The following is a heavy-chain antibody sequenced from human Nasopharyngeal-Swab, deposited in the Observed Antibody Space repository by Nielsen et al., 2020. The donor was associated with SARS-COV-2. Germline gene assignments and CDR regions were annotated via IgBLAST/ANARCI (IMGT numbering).Heavy chain of an antibody. CDR1: GFAFNTYW. Sequence: GESLKISCAASGFAFNTYWMHWVRQAPGKGLVWVSHINGDGTSATYTDSVKGRFSISRDNAKNMVYLHMSSLRDEDTGVYFCARDQIYKLVDPWGRGTLVTVSS. V-gene: IGHV3-74*01. CDR3: ARDQIYKLVDP. CDR2: INGDGTSA. D-gene: IGHD5-24*01. J-gene: IGHJ5*02.